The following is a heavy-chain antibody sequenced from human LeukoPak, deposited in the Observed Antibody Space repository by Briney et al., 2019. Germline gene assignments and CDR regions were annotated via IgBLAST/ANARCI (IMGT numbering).Heavy chain of an antibody. Sequence: GGSLRLSCAASGFTVSSNYMSWVRQAPGKGLEWVSVIYSGGSTYYADSVKGRVTISRDNSKNTLYLQMTSLRAEDTAVYYCARYYCSGGSCYEYWGQGTLVTVSS. D-gene: IGHD2-15*01. CDR2: IYSGGST. V-gene: IGHV3-53*01. CDR1: GFTVSSNY. J-gene: IGHJ4*02. CDR3: ARYYCSGGSCYEY.